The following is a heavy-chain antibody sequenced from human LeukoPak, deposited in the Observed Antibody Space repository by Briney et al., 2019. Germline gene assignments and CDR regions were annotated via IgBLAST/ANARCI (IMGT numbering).Heavy chain of an antibody. CDR2: INPNSGGT. J-gene: IGHJ6*02. D-gene: IGHD6-13*01. CDR1: GYTFTDYY. V-gene: IGHV1-2*02. CDR3: ARVRIGQQLDKYYYYAMDV. Sequence: ASVKVSCKASGYTFTDYYMYWVRQAPGQGLEWMGGINPNSGGTNYAQKFQGRVTMTTDTSISTAYMEVSRLRSDDTAVYYCARVRIGQQLDKYYYYAMDVWGQGTTVTVSS.